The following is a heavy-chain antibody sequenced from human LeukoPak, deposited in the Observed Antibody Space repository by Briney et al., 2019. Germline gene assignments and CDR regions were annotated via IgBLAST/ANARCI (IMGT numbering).Heavy chain of an antibody. CDR1: GFTFSSYA. D-gene: IGHD2-8*01. Sequence: GGSLRLSCAASGFTFSSYAMHWVRQAPGKGLEWVAVISYDGSNKYYADSVKGRFTISRDNAKNSLYLQMNSLRAEDTALYYCAKDKGLMEAPYYYYGMDVWGQGTTVTVSS. CDR2: ISYDGSNK. J-gene: IGHJ6*02. CDR3: AKDKGLMEAPYYYYGMDV. V-gene: IGHV3-30-3*01.